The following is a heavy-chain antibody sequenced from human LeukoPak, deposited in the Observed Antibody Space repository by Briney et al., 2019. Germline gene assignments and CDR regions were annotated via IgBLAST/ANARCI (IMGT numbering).Heavy chain of an antibody. CDR3: AKDRAQQLVLDF. CDR2: IIGSGSST. V-gene: IGHV3-23*01. Sequence: GGSLRLSCAASGFTFSSYAMSWVRQAPGKGLEWVSAIIGSGSSTYYADSVKGRFTISRDNSKNALFLQMNSLRAEDTAVYYCAKDRAQQLVLDFWGQGTLVTVSS. D-gene: IGHD6-13*01. CDR1: GFTFSSYA. J-gene: IGHJ4*02.